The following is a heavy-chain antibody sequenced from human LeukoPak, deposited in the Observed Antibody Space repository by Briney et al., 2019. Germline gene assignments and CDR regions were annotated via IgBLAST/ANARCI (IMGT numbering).Heavy chain of an antibody. Sequence: KSSETLSLTCTVSGYSISSGYYWGWIRQPPGKGLEWIGSIYHSGSTYYNPSLKSRVTISVDTSKNQFSLKLSSVTAADTAVYYCARSPVDIPPPENWFDPWGQGTLVTVSS. D-gene: IGHD3/OR15-3a*01. CDR1: GYSISSGYY. V-gene: IGHV4-38-2*02. CDR2: IYHSGST. CDR3: ARSPVDIPPPENWFDP. J-gene: IGHJ5*02.